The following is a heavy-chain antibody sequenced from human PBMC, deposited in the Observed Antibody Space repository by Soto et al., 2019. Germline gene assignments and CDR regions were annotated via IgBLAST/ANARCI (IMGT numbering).Heavy chain of an antibody. CDR1: GFTFSSYN. CDR3: ARDSRNDYYYMDV. Sequence: EVQLVESGGGLVQPGGSLRLSCAASGFTFSSYNMNWVRQAPGKGLEWISDISLSSSTIFYADSVKGRFTISRDNAKNSLYLQMNSLRAEDTAVYYCARDSRNDYYYMDVWGKGTTVTVCS. J-gene: IGHJ6*03. D-gene: IGHD1-1*01. CDR2: ISLSSSTI. V-gene: IGHV3-48*01.